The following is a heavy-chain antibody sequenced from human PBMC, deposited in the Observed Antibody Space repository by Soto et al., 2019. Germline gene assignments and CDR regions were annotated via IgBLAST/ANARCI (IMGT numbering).Heavy chain of an antibody. CDR3: ARDYYGSGSYYP. D-gene: IGHD3-10*01. CDR1: GGSISSYY. J-gene: IGHJ5*02. CDR2: IYYSGST. Sequence: SETLSLTCTVSGGSISSYYWSWIRQPPGKGLEWIGYIYYSGSTNYNPSLKSRVTISVDTSKNQFSLKLSSVTAADTAVYYCARDYYGSGSYYPWGQGTLVTVSS. V-gene: IGHV4-59*01.